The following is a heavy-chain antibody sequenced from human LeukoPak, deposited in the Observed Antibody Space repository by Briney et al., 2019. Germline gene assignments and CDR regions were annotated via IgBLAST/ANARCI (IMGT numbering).Heavy chain of an antibody. D-gene: IGHD2-21*01. CDR3: XXXTKAVVATGNWFDP. V-gene: IGHV3-30*02. Sequence: GGSLRLSCAASGFTFSSYGMHWVRQAPGKGLEWVAFIRYDGGNKYYADSVKGRFTISRDNSKNTLYLQMNSLRAEDTAVYYCXXXTKAVVATGNWFDPWGQGTLVTVSS. J-gene: IGHJ5*02. CDR2: IRYDGGNK. CDR1: GFTFSSYG.